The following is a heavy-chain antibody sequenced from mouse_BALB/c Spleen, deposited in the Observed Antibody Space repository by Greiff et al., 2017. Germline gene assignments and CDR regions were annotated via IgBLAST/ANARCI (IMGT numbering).Heavy chain of an antibody. CDR1: GFTFSSYA. CDR3: ARHVFGDSLLCDAMDY. J-gene: IGHJ4*01. D-gene: IGHD2-1*01. Sequence: VKLVESGGGLVKPGGSLKLSCAASGFTFSSYAMSWVRQTPEKRLEWVATISSGGSYTYYPDSVKGRFTISRDNAKNTLYLQMSSLRSEDTAMYYCARHVFGDSLLCDAMDYWGQGTSVTVSS. CDR2: ISSGGSYT. V-gene: IGHV5-9-3*01.